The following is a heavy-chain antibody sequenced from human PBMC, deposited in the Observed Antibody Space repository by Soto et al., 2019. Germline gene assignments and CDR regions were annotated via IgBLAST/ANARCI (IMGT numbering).Heavy chain of an antibody. D-gene: IGHD6-6*01. CDR2: IHRTVGA. CDR3: ARHRARNWFDP. Sequence: PSETLSLTCTVSGGSISSFYWSWIRQPPGKGLEWIGYIHRTVGASYDPSLKSRVTLSLDTSKSQVSLTLNSVTAADTAVYYCARHRARNWFDPWGQGTLVTVSS. J-gene: IGHJ5*02. V-gene: IGHV4-59*01. CDR1: GGSISSFY.